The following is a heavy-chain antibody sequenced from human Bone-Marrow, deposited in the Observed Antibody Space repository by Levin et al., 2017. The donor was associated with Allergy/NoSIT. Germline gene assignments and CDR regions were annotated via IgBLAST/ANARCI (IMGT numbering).Heavy chain of an antibody. Sequence: SQTLSLTCAVSGDSVSHYYWSWIRQSPGKGLEWIGYIFHGGHTNYSPSLKGRASISVDTSKNQFSLKLTSVTATDTAVYYCARRARAGGYDGYNWLDPWGQGTLVTVSS. CDR2: IFHGGHT. CDR1: GDSVSHYY. D-gene: IGHD5-12*01. J-gene: IGHJ5*02. CDR3: ARRARAGGYDGYNWLDP. V-gene: IGHV4-59*08.